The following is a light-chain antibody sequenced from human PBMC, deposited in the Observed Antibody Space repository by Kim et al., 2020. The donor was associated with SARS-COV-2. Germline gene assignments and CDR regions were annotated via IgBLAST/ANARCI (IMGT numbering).Light chain of an antibody. J-gene: IGLJ2*01. CDR1: SSDIGDYYY. V-gene: IGLV2-14*03. CDR3: SSYTTSGSFVV. CDR2: DVN. Sequence: QSALTQPASVSGSPGQSITISCTGTSSDIGDYYYVSWYQQLPSKAPKLIIYDVNKRPSGVSSRFSGSRSGTTASLTISGLQAEDEADYYCSSYTTSGSFVVFGGGTKSPS.